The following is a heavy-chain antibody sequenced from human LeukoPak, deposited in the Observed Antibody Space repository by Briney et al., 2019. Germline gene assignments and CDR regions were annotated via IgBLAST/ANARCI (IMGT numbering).Heavy chain of an antibody. CDR1: GYTFTSYY. D-gene: IGHD5-18*01. CDR2: INPSGGST. CDR3: ARPFEWGDRYGNDAFDI. Sequence: GASVKVSCTASGYTFTSYYMHWVRQAPGQGLEWMGIINPSGGSTSYAQKFQGRVTMTRYTSTSTVYMELSSLRSEDTAVYYCARPFEWGDRYGNDAFDIWGQGKMVTVSS. J-gene: IGHJ3*02. V-gene: IGHV1-46*01.